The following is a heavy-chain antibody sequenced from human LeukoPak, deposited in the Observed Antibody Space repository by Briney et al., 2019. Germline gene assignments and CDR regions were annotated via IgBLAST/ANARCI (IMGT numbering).Heavy chain of an antibody. CDR1: GFTFSSYA. V-gene: IGHV3-23*01. Sequence: GGSLRLSCAASGFTFSSYAMSWVRQAPGKGLEWVSAISGSGGSTYYADSVKGRFTISRDNSKNTLYLQMNSLRAEDTAVYYCAKDAGEGSSWYPPWYFDYWGQGTLVTVSS. D-gene: IGHD6-13*01. J-gene: IGHJ4*02. CDR2: ISGSGGST. CDR3: AKDAGEGSSWYPPWYFDY.